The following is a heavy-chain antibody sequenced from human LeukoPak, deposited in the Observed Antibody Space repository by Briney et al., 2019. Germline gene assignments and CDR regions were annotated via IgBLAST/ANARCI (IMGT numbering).Heavy chain of an antibody. CDR3: AGHPHCSGGSCSRDY. J-gene: IGHJ4*02. Sequence: SETLSLTCTVSGGSISSYYWSWIRQPPGKGLEWIGYIYTSGSTNYNPSLKSRVTISVDTSKNQFSLKLSSVTAADTAVYYCAGHPHCSGGSCSRDYWGQGTLVTVSS. CDR1: GGSISSYY. V-gene: IGHV4-4*09. D-gene: IGHD2-15*01. CDR2: IYTSGST.